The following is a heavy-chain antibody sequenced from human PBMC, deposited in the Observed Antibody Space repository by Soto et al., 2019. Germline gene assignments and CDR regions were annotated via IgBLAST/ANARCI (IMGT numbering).Heavy chain of an antibody. V-gene: IGHV1-3*01. D-gene: IGHD2-15*01. CDR3: ARELQGLYYFDY. CDR2: INAGNGNT. Sequence: VASVKVSCKASGYTFISDAIHWVRQAPGQRLEWMGWINAGNGNTKYSQKFQGRVTITRDTSASTAYMELTSLRSEDTAVYYCARELQGLYYFDYWGQGTLVTVSS. J-gene: IGHJ4*02. CDR1: GYTFISDA.